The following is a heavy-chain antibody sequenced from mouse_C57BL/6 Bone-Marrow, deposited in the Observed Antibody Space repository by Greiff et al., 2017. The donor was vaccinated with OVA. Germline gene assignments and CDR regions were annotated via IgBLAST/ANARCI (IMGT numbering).Heavy chain of an antibody. V-gene: IGHV1-76*01. CDR2: IYPGSGNT. J-gene: IGHJ3*01. CDR1: GYTFTDYY. CDR3: ARIGDGYPFAY. D-gene: IGHD2-3*01. Sequence: QVQLKESGAELVRPGASVKLSCKASGYTFTDYYINWVKQRPGQGLAWIARIYPGSGNTYYNEKFKGKATLTAENSSSTAYMQLSSLTSEDSAVYYGARIGDGYPFAYWGQGTLVTVSA.